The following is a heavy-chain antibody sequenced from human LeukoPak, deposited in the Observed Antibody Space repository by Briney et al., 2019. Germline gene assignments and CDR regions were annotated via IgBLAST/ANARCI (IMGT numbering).Heavy chain of an antibody. J-gene: IGHJ4*02. Sequence: SETLSLTCTVSGGSISSGGYYWSWSRQRPGKGLEWSGYIYYSGSTHYTPSLKSRVTISVDTSKNQFSLKLSSVTAADTAVYYCAGRVVRGDSFAYWGQGTLVTVSS. CDR3: AGRVVRGDSFAY. CDR2: IYYSGST. CDR1: GGSISSGGYY. V-gene: IGHV4-30-4*08. D-gene: IGHD3-10*01.